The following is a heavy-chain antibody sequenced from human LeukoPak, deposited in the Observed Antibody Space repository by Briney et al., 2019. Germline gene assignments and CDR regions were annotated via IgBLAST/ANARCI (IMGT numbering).Heavy chain of an antibody. V-gene: IGHV4-34*01. CDR1: GGSFSGYY. CDR3: ARVETTYYYDT. CDR2: INHSGST. Sequence: SETLSLTCAVYGGSFSGYYWSWIRQPPGKGLEWIGEINHSGSTNYNPSLKSRVTISVDTSKNQFSLKLSSVTAADTAVYYCARVETTYYYDTWGQGTLVTVSS. J-gene: IGHJ5*02. D-gene: IGHD3-22*01.